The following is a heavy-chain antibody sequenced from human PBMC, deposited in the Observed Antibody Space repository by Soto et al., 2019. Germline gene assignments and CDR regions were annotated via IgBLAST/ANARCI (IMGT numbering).Heavy chain of an antibody. D-gene: IGHD6-25*01. V-gene: IGHV1-46*01. J-gene: IGHJ6*02. CDR3: ARGDGRGSSGFYYYYGMDV. Sequence: QVQLVQSGAEVKKPGASVKVSCKASGFTFTNYFFHWVRQAPRQGLEWMGIISSYDVSTNYVQSLQGRFTMTSDTSPSTVYMELSSLRSEDTAVYYCARGDGRGSSGFYYYYGMDVWGHGTTVTVSS. CDR2: ISSYDVST. CDR1: GFTFTNYF.